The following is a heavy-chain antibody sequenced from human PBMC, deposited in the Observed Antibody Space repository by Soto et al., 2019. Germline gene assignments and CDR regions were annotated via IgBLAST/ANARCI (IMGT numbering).Heavy chain of an antibody. Sequence: GGSLRLSCAASGFTFSSYAMHWVRQAPGKGLERVAVISYDGSNKYYADSVKGRFTISRDNSKNTLYLQMNSLRAEDTAVYYCARDHPAITMVDLDYWGQGTLVTVSS. CDR3: ARDHPAITMVDLDY. J-gene: IGHJ4*02. V-gene: IGHV3-30-3*01. D-gene: IGHD3-10*01. CDR2: ISYDGSNK. CDR1: GFTFSSYA.